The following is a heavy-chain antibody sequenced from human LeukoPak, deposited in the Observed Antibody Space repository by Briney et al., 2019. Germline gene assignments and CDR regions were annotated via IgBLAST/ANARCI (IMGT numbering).Heavy chain of an antibody. Sequence: SETLSLTCAVYGGSFSGYYWSWIRQPPGKGLEWIGEIHHSGSTNYSPSLKSRVTISGDTSKMQFSLKLNSVTAADTAVYYCARGPQTYYDILTGLSFWGQGTLVTVSS. CDR3: ARGPQTYYDILTGLSF. J-gene: IGHJ4*02. V-gene: IGHV4-34*01. D-gene: IGHD3-9*01. CDR1: GGSFSGYY. CDR2: IHHSGST.